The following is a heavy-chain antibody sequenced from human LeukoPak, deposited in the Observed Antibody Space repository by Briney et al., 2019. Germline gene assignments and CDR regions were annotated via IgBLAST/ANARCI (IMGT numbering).Heavy chain of an antibody. J-gene: IGHJ4*02. CDR3: AKVSVDYYDSSGFLDY. D-gene: IGHD3-22*01. V-gene: IGHV3-9*01. Sequence: PGTSLRLSCAASGFTFDDYAMHWVRQAPGKGLEWVSGISWNSGSIGYADSVKGRFTISRDNAKNSLYLQMNSLRAEDTALYYCAKVSVDYYDSSGFLDYWGQGTLVTVSS. CDR2: ISWNSGSI. CDR1: GFTFDDYA.